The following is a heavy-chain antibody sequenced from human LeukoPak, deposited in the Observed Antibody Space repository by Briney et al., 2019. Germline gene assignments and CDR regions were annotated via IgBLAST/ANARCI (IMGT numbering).Heavy chain of an antibody. CDR2: INPSGGST. CDR1: GYTFTIYY. Sequence: ASVTVSFTSSGYTFTIYYMHWVRQAPGQGLGWMGIINPSGGSTSYAQKFQGRVTMTRDTSTSTVYMELSSLRSEDTAVYYCARDINDYGGHGVDYWGQGTLVTVSS. V-gene: IGHV1-46*01. J-gene: IGHJ4*02. D-gene: IGHD4-17*01. CDR3: ARDINDYGGHGVDY.